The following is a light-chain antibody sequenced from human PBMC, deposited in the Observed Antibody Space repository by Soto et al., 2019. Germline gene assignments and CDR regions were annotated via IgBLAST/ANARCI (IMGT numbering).Light chain of an antibody. J-gene: IGKJ1*01. Sequence: EIVLTQSPGTPSLSSGDRATLSCWASQSVSRSYLGWYQQKPGQAPRLLMYGASIRAAGVPDRFSGSGSGTEFTLTISRLEPEDFTVYYCHHYETFGQGTKVDIK. CDR2: GAS. CDR1: QSVSRSY. CDR3: HHYET. V-gene: IGKV3-20*01.